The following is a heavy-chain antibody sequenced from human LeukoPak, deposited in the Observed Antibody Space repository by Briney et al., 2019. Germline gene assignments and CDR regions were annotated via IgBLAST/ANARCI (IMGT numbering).Heavy chain of an antibody. D-gene: IGHD1-26*01. V-gene: IGHV4-38-2*01. CDR1: GYSISSGYY. CDR3: ARHWSIVGATSWYFDY. CDR2: IYHSGST. J-gene: IGHJ4*02. Sequence: SETLSLTCAVSGYSISSGYYWGWTRQPPGKGLEWIGSIYHSGSTYYNPSLKSRVTMSVDTSKNQFSLKLSSVTAADTAVYYCARHWSIVGATSWYFDYWGQGTLVTVSS.